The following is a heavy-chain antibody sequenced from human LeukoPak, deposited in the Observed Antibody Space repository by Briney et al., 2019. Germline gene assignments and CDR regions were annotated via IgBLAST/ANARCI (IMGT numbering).Heavy chain of an antibody. D-gene: IGHD3-10*01. CDR1: GFTFNDYA. J-gene: IGHJ6*02. CDR2: ISGNGGST. CDR3: AKRSRRLTIVRGVPREDV. Sequence: PGGSLRLSCAASGFTFNDYAMNWVRQAPGKGLEWVSAISGNGGSTYYADSVKGRFTISRDNSKNTVYLEMSSLRAEDTAVYYCAKRSRRLTIVRGVPREDVWGQGTTVTVSS. V-gene: IGHV3-23*01.